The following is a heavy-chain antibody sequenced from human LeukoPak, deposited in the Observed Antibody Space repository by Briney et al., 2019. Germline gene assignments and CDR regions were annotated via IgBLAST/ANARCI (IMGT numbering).Heavy chain of an antibody. Sequence: SQTLSLTCAVSGGSISSGGYSWSWIRQPPGKGLEWIGYIYHSGSTYYNPSLKSRVTISVDRSKNQFSLKLSSVTAADTAVYYCARIGGPFDYWGQGTLVTVSS. D-gene: IGHD3-16*01. V-gene: IGHV4-30-2*01. CDR2: IYHSGST. CDR3: ARIGGPFDY. CDR1: GGSISSGGYS. J-gene: IGHJ4*02.